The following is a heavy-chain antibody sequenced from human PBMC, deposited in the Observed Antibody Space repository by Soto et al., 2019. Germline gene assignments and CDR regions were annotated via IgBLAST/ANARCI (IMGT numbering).Heavy chain of an antibody. D-gene: IGHD3-9*01. Sequence: ASVKVSCKASGYTFTSYDINWVRQATGQGLEWMGWMNPNSGNTGYAQKFQGRVTMTRNTSISTAYMELSSLRSEDTAVYYCARGHYDILTGYYKGHDYWGQGTLVTVSS. CDR3: ARGHYDILTGYYKGHDY. CDR1: GYTFTSYD. CDR2: MNPNSGNT. J-gene: IGHJ4*02. V-gene: IGHV1-8*02.